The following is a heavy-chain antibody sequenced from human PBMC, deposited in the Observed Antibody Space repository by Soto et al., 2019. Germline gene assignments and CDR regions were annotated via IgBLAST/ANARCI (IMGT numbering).Heavy chain of an antibody. V-gene: IGHV4-59*01. D-gene: IGHD3-22*01. CDR2: ISYSATP. J-gene: IGHJ4*02. CDR1: GDSLSTYF. CDR3: ARGSVGSGWKFDF. Sequence: KASETLSLTCSVSGDSLSTYFWSWIRQPPGKGLEWIGYISYSATPNYNPALKSRVIVSIDTSKNQFSLKVNSMTAADTALYYCARGSVGSGWKFDFWGQGILVTVSS.